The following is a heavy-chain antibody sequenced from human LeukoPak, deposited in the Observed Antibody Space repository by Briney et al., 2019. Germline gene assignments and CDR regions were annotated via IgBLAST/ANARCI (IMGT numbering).Heavy chain of an antibody. CDR1: GGSISSGSYY. V-gene: IGHV4-61*02. J-gene: IGHJ4*02. CDR2: IYTSGST. Sequence: PSETLSLTCTVSGGSISSGSYYWSWIRQPAGKGLEWIGRIYTSGSTNYNPSLKSRVTMSVDTSKNQFSLKLSSVTAADTAVYYCARGSRSGLIDYWGQGTLVTVSS. D-gene: IGHD3-10*01. CDR3: ARGSRSGLIDY.